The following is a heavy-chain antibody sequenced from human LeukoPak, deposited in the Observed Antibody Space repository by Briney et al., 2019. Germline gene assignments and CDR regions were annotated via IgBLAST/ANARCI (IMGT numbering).Heavy chain of an antibody. Sequence: GGSLTLSCPASGFPLSSYSINWVRHAPKKGREWVSYIPSRGSAIIYVDSIKGRFTVSRDNAKNSMFLQMNSPRAEDTAVYYCVRVKGSYFDYWGQGALVTVSS. V-gene: IGHV3-48*01. D-gene: IGHD2-15*01. J-gene: IGHJ4*02. CDR3: VRVKGSYFDY. CDR2: IPSRGSAI. CDR1: GFPLSSYS.